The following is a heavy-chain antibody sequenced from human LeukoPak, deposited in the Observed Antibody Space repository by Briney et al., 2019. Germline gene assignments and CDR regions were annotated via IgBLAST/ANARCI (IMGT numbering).Heavy chain of an antibody. D-gene: IGHD2-15*01. J-gene: IGHJ4*02. CDR1: GYTFTNYW. Sequence: GESLKISCKGSGYTFTNYWIGWVRQMPGKGLEWMGIIYSGGSDTRYSPSFQGQVTISVDKSISTAYLQWTSLKALDTAIYYCARHSLGYCSGGNCYPDYWGQGTLVTVSS. CDR3: ARHSLGYCSGGNCYPDY. V-gene: IGHV5-51*01. CDR2: IYSGGSDT.